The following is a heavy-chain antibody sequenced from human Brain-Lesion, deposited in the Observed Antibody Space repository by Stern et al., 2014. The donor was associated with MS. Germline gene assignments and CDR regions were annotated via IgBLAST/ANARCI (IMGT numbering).Heavy chain of an antibody. V-gene: IGHV4-39*02. J-gene: IGHJ5*02. CDR1: GGSVSSTSYA. Sequence: VQLVESGPGLVKPSETLSLTCTVAGGSVSSTSYAWAWIRQPPGKGLEWIGTIYYSGNTYYSPSLKSRLTISLDTSKNHFSLQLRSVTAADTAVYYCAGEEDIRYCSGGSCTGNWFDPWGQGTLVTVSS. CDR2: IYYSGNT. CDR3: AGEEDIRYCSGGSCTGNWFDP. D-gene: IGHD2-15*01.